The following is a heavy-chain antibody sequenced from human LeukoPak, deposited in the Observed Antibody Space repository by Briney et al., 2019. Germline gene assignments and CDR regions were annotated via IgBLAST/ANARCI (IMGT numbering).Heavy chain of an antibody. Sequence: SETLSLTCTVSGGSISSYYWSWIRQPPGKGLEWIGEINHSGSTNYNPSLKSRVTISVDTSKKQFSLKLSSVTAADTAVYYCARGLRLLPPRFDIWGQGTMVTVSS. CDR3: ARGLRLLPPRFDI. J-gene: IGHJ3*02. D-gene: IGHD2-15*01. CDR1: GGSISSYY. V-gene: IGHV4-34*01. CDR2: INHSGST.